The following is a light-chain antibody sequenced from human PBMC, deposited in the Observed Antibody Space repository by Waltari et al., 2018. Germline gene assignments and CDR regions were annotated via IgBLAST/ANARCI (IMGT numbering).Light chain of an antibody. CDR1: SLRSYY. Sequence: SSELTQYPAVSVALGQTVRITCQGDSLRSYYASWYQQKPGQAPVLVIYGKNNRPSGITDRFSGSSSGNTASLTITGAQAEDEADYYCNSRDSSGNHLVFGGGTKLTVL. CDR3: NSRDSSGNHLV. V-gene: IGLV3-19*01. CDR2: GKN. J-gene: IGLJ2*01.